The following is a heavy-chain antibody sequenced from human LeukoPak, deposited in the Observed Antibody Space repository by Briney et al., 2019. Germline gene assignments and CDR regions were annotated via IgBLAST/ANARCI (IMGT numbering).Heavy chain of an antibody. J-gene: IGHJ5*02. Sequence: GGSLGLSCAASGFTFSSYWMSWVRQAPGKGLEWVANIKQDGVEKYYVDSVEGRFTISRDNAKSSLFLQMNSLRAEDTAVYYCARISQRSFDPCGQGTLVTVSS. CDR3: ARISQRSFDP. V-gene: IGHV3-7*05. CDR1: GFTFSSYW. CDR2: IKQDGVEK. D-gene: IGHD2-15*01.